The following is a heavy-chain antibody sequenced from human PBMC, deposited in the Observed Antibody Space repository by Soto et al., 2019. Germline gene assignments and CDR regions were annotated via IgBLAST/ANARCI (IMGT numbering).Heavy chain of an antibody. V-gene: IGHV1-69*13. D-gene: IGHD6-6*01. J-gene: IGHJ4*02. CDR1: GGTFSSYS. CDR2: IIPIFGTA. CDR3: AIEYSSSPPYFPIGY. Sequence: SVKVSCNASGGTFSSYSISWVRQAPGQGLEWMGGIIPIFGTANYAQKFQGRVTITADESTSTAYMELSSLRSEDTAVYYCAIEYSSSPPYFPIGYWGQGTLVTVSS.